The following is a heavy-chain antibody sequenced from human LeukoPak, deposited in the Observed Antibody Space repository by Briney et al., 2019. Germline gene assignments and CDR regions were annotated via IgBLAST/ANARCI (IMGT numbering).Heavy chain of an antibody. J-gene: IGHJ4*02. CDR2: VDGGGGGT. Sequence: GGSLRLSCAASGFTLSSYAMTWVRQAPGRGPEWVSSVDGGGGGTYYADSVKGRFTISRDNSKDTLYLQMNGLRAEDTAVYFCAKQSAGSAAWYSLHYDFWGQGTLVTVSS. CDR3: AKQSAGSAAWYSLHYDF. CDR1: GFTLSSYA. D-gene: IGHD6-13*01. V-gene: IGHV3-23*01.